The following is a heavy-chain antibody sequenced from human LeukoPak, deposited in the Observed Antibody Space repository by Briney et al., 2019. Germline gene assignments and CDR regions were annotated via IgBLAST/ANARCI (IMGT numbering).Heavy chain of an antibody. J-gene: IGHJ3*02. V-gene: IGHV4-34*01. Sequence: ASETLSLTCAVYGGSFSGYYWSWIRQSPGKGLEWIGEINHSGSINYNPSFKSRVTISVDTSKNQFSLKLSSVTAADTAVYYCARGGDSSAYYLLDAFDIWGQGAKVTVSS. CDR2: INHSGSI. D-gene: IGHD3-22*01. CDR1: GGSFSGYY. CDR3: ARGGDSSAYYLLDAFDI.